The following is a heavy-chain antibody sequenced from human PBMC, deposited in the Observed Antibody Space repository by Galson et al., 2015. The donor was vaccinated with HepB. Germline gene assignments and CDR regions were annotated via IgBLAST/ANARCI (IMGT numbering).Heavy chain of an antibody. V-gene: IGHV3-7*03. D-gene: IGHD4-17*01. CDR2: IKQDGSEK. J-gene: IGHJ4*02. CDR3: ARDRGFDDYGDYGAMGYSYGWVDY. Sequence: VRQAPGKGLEWVANIKQDGSEKYYVDSVKGRFTISRDNAKNSLYLQMNSLRAEDTAVYYCARDRGFDDYGDYGAMGYSYGWVDYWGQGTLVTVSS.